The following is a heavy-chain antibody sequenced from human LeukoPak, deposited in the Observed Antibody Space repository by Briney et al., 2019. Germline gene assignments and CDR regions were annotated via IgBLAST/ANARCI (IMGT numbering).Heavy chain of an antibody. V-gene: IGHV3-30-3*01. Sequence: GGSLRLSCAASGFTFSSYAMHWVRQAPGKGLEWVAVISYDGSNKYYADSVKGRFTISRDNSKNTLYLQMNSLRAEDTAVYYCAKGEDVDTTMVGFDSWGQGTLVTVSS. CDR3: AKGEDVDTTMVGFDS. J-gene: IGHJ4*02. CDR1: GFTFSSYA. D-gene: IGHD5-18*01. CDR2: ISYDGSNK.